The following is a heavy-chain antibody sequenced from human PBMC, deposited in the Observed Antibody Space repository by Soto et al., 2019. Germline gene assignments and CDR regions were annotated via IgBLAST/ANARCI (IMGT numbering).Heavy chain of an antibody. CDR3: ARGGDYYYYGMDV. D-gene: IGHD6-25*01. V-gene: IGHV4-30-2*01. CDR1: DGSISSGGYS. CDR2: IYHSGST. J-gene: IGHJ6*02. Sequence: SETLSLTCAVSDGSISSGGYSWSWIRQPPGKGLEWTGYIYHSGSTYYNPSLKSRVTISRDRSKSQFSLKLSSVTAADTAVYYCARGGDYYYYGMDVWGQGTTVTVSS.